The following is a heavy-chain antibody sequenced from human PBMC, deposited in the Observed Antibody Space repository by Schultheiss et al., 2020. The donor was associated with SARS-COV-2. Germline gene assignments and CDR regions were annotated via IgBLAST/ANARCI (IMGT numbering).Heavy chain of an antibody. D-gene: IGHD3-10*01. Sequence: GSLRLSCAASGFTFSSYWMSWVRQAPGKGLEWIGYIYYSGSTYYNPSLKSRVTISVDTSKNQFSLKLSSVTAADTAVYYCASLTYYYGSGSYYRFDYWGQGTLVTVSS. J-gene: IGHJ4*02. CDR3: ASLTYYYGSGSYYRFDY. CDR1: GFTFSSYW. CDR2: IYYSGST. V-gene: IGHV4-59*06.